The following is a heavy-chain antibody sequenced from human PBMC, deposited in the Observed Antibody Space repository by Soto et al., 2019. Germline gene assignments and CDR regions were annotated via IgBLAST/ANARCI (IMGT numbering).Heavy chain of an antibody. CDR2: ISGSGNYT. Sequence: GSLRLSCAASGFTFSTYSMNWVRQAPGKGLEWVSSISGSGNYTHYADFLRGRFTISRDNAKTSLYLQMNSLRAEDTAVYYCARDGINNYNENYFVSWGPGTVVTVS. CDR3: ARDGINNYNENYFVS. V-gene: IGHV3-21*01. D-gene: IGHD4-4*01. CDR1: GFTFSTYS. J-gene: IGHJ4*02.